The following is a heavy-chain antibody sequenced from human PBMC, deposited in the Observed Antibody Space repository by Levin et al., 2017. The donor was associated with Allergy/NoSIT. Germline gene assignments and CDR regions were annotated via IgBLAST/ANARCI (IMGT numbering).Heavy chain of an antibody. D-gene: IGHD2-2*01. Sequence: KASETLSLTCAVSGSSITSSDWWTWVRQPPGKALEWIGEIHHTGTTNYSPSIKSQVSISVDKSRNQFSLKLSSVTAADTAVYYCARGVEYCSSSSCYFSTLRLDPWGQGTLVTVSS. CDR2: IHHTGTT. CDR3: ARGVEYCSSSSCYFSTLRLDP. CDR1: GSSITSSDW. J-gene: IGHJ5*02. V-gene: IGHV4-4*02.